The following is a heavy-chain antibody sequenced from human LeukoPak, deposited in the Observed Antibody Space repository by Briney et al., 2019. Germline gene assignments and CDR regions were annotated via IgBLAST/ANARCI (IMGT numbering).Heavy chain of an antibody. Sequence: GGSLRLSCSASGFTFGAYFMHWVRQAPGKGLQYVSSISSNGYDTYYADSVKGRFTISRDNSKNTLYLRMNSLRAEDTAVYFCARGNSASRPYYFDYWGQGALVTVSS. CDR3: ARGNSASRPYYFDY. CDR2: ISSNGYDT. D-gene: IGHD2-2*01. V-gene: IGHV3-64*04. J-gene: IGHJ4*02. CDR1: GFTFGAYF.